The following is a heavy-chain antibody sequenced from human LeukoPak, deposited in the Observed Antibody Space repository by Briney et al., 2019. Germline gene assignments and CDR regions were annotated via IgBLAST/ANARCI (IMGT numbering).Heavy chain of an antibody. V-gene: IGHV4-59*01. D-gene: IGHD1-26*01. CDR2: IYYSGST. J-gene: IGHJ4*02. Sequence: PSETLSLTCTVSGGSISSYYWSWIRQPPGKGLEWIGYIYYSGSTNYNPSLKSRVTISVDTSKNQFSLKLSSVTAADTAVYYCASSRVVGATTYNYWGQGTLVTVYS. CDR1: GGSISSYY. CDR3: ASSRVVGATTYNY.